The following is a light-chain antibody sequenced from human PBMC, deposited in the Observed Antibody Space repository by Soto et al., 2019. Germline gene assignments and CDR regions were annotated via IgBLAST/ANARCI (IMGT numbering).Light chain of an antibody. CDR2: GAS. CDR3: QQYKT. Sequence: EILVTQSPATPSVSPGERATLSCRASQSVSSSYLAWYQQKPGQAPRLLIYGASSRATGIPDRFSGSGSGTDFTLTISRLEPEDFAVYYCQQYKTFGQGTKVDIK. V-gene: IGKV3-20*01. CDR1: QSVSSSY. J-gene: IGKJ1*01.